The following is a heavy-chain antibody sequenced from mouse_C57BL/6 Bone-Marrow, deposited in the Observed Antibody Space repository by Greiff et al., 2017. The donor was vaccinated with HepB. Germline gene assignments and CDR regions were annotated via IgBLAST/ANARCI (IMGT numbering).Heavy chain of an antibody. Sequence: EVQRVESGGGLVKPGGSLKLSCAASGFTFSSYAMSWVRQTPEKRLEWVATISDGGSYTYYPDNVKGRFTISRDNAKNNLYLQMSHLKSEDTAMYYCARDRLRFSPWYFDVWGTGTTVTVSS. CDR1: GFTFSSYA. CDR2: ISDGGSYT. J-gene: IGHJ1*03. CDR3: ARDRLRFSPWYFDV. D-gene: IGHD1-1*01. V-gene: IGHV5-4*01.